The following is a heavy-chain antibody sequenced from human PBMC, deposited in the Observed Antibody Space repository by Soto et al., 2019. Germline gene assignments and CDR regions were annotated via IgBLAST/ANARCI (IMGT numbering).Heavy chain of an antibody. CDR2: ISGGGNDR. CDR3: AKGRYDFWSPYYFDS. D-gene: IGHD3-3*01. V-gene: IGHV3-23*01. Sequence: VQLLESGGSLVQPGGSLTLSCAASGFPFSSYAMSWVRQTPEKGLEWVAGISGGGNDRYYADFVQGRFTFSRDNARNSLYLQMDSLRDEDTALYYCAKGRYDFWSPYYFDSWGQGTLVTVSS. CDR1: GFPFSSYA. J-gene: IGHJ4*02.